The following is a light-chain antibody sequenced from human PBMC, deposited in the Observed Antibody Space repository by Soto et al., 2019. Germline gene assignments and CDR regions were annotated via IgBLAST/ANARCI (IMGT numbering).Light chain of an antibody. CDR3: QQYNDFQYT. CDR1: QSVGSW. J-gene: IGKJ2*01. V-gene: IGKV1-5*03. Sequence: DIQMTQSPYTLSASVGDGVTITCRASQSVGSWLAWYQQKQGKAPKLLIYKATNLQSGVPSRFSGSGSGTDFSLTISSLQPVDSATYFCQQYNDFQYTFGPGKKLEI. CDR2: KAT.